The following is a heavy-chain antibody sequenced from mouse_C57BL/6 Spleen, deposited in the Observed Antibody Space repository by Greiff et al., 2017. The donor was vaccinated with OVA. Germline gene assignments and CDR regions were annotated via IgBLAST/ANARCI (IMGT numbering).Heavy chain of an antibody. CDR3: ARYDYGSSYAMDY. CDR1: GYTFTSYW. D-gene: IGHD1-1*01. Sequence: QVQLQQSGTELVKPGASVKLSCKASGYTFTSYWMHWVKQRPGQGLEWIGNINPSNGGTNYNEKFKSKATLTVDKSSSTAYMQLSSLTSEDSAVYYCARYDYGSSYAMDYWGQGTSVTVSS. V-gene: IGHV1-53*01. J-gene: IGHJ4*01. CDR2: INPSNGGT.